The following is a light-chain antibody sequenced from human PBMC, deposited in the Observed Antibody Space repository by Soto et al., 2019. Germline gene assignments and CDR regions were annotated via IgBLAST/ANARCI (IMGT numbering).Light chain of an antibody. Sequence: QSALTQPASVSGSPGQSSTISCTGTSSDVGGYKFVSWYQQHPGKAPKLIIYEVSNRPSGFSSRFSGSKSGNTASLTISGLQAEDEADYYCGSYTGSIYVFGTGTKLTVL. V-gene: IGLV2-14*01. CDR2: EVS. CDR3: GSYTGSIYV. CDR1: SSDVGGYKF. J-gene: IGLJ1*01.